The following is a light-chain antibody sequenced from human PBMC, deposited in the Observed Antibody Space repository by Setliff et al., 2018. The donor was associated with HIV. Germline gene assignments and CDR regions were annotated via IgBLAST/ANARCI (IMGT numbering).Light chain of an antibody. V-gene: IGLV3-21*03. CDR2: DDT. Sequence: SCELTQPPSVSVAPGKRAIITCRGYDITSKNVHWYRQQPGQAPVLLVYDDTDRPSGIPERFSGSNSGNTATLTISRVEVGDEADYYCQVWDYSSDDYVFGSGTKGTVL. CDR1: DITSKN. J-gene: IGLJ1*01. CDR3: QVWDYSSDDYV.